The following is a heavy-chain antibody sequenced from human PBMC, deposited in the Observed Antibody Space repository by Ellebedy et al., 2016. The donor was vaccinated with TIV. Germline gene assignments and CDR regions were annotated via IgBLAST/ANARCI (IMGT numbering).Heavy chain of an antibody. CDR2: IRSDGSNK. CDR3: ARDEYYGSGTYYKEEMSNWFDP. V-gene: IGHV3-30*02. Sequence: GESLKISCAASGFSTSGMHWVRQAPGKGLEWVAFIRSDGSNKYYTDSVKGRFTISRDNSKNTLDLQMNSLRAEDTAVFYCARDEYYGSGTYYKEEMSNWFDPWGPGTLVTVSS. CDR1: GFSTSG. D-gene: IGHD3-10*01. J-gene: IGHJ5*02.